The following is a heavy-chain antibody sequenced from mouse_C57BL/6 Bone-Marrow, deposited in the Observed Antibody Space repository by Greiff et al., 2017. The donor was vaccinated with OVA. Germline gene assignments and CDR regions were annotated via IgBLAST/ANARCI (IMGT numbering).Heavy chain of an antibody. J-gene: IGHJ1*03. CDR2: IRNKANNHAT. CDR3: TRDGTRGYFDI. CDR1: GFTFSDAW. V-gene: IGHV6-6*01. D-gene: IGHD1-1*01. Sequence: EVKLLESGGGLVQPGGSMKLSCAASGFTFSDAWMDWVRQSPEKGLEWVAEIRNKANNHATYYAESVKGRFTISRDDSKSSVYLQMSSLRAEDTGIYYCTRDGTRGYFDIWGTGTTVTVSS.